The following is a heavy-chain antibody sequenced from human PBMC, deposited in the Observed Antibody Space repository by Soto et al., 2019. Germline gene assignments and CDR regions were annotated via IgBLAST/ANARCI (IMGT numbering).Heavy chain of an antibody. CDR1: GFTFSSYG. Sequence: GGSLRRSGAASGFTFSSYGMHWVRQAPGKGLEWLAVISYDGSNKEYADSVKGRCTISRENSTNTLYLQMTSLRAEDTAVYYCANLSGADSSGYFWAFDIWGQGTMVTVSS. CDR2: ISYDGSNK. CDR3: ANLSGADSSGYFWAFDI. J-gene: IGHJ3*02. V-gene: IGHV3-30*18. D-gene: IGHD3-22*01.